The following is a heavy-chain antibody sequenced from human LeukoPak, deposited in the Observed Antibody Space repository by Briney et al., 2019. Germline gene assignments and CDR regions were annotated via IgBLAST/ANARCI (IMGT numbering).Heavy chain of an antibody. CDR3: ATTNDGGGYQWGDFFDF. CDR2: INPNLGTT. V-gene: IGHV1-69*04. D-gene: IGHD3-22*01. CDR1: GATSNSHA. J-gene: IGHJ4*02. Sequence: SVKLSCKASGATSNSHAISWGRQAPGQGLEWMGRINPNLGTTNRAQNFQDRVTLTADKSTNTAYMELTSLTSDDTAVYYCATTNDGGGYQWGDFFDFWGQGTLVTVSS.